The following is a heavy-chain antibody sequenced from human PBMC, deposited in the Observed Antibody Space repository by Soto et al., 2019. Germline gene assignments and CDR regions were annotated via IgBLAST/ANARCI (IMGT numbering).Heavy chain of an antibody. Sequence: PGGSLRLSCTASGFTFGDYAMSWVRQAPGRGLEWVGFIRSKAYCGTTEYAASVKGRLTISRDACKSIAYLQINSLNTENTAVYYCTGRVRGWIQLWGFDYWGQGTLVTVSS. CDR3: TGRVRGWIQLWGFDY. CDR2: IRSKAYCGTT. CDR1: GFTFGDYA. D-gene: IGHD5-18*01. V-gene: IGHV3-49*04. J-gene: IGHJ4*02.